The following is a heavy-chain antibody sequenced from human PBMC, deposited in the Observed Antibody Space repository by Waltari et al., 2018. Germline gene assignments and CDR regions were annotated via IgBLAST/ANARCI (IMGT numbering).Heavy chain of an antibody. J-gene: IGHJ4*02. D-gene: IGHD6-25*01. CDR1: GGTFSSYA. CDR2: IIPICGTA. V-gene: IGHV1-69*05. Sequence: QVQLVQSGAEVKKPGSSVKVSCKASGGTFSSYAISWVRQAPGQGLEWMGVIIPICGTANYAQKVQGRVTITTDESTSTGYMERSSLRSEDTAVYYCAGIPLAAAATGYDYGGQGTRVTVSS. CDR3: AGIPLAAAATGYDY.